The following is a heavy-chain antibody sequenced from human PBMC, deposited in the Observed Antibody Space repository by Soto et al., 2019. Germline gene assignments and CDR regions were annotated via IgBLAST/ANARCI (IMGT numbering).Heavy chain of an antibody. CDR3: ARLSINLGYCSGGTCPFDY. J-gene: IGHJ4*02. CDR2: INSDGSST. CDR1: GFTFSSYW. D-gene: IGHD2-15*01. Sequence: PGGSLRLSCAASGFTFSSYWMHWVRQAPGKGLVWVSRINSDGSSTNYADSVKGRFTISRDNAKNTLYLKMNSLRAEDTAVYYCARLSINLGYCSGGTCPFDYWGQGTLVTSPQ. V-gene: IGHV3-74*01.